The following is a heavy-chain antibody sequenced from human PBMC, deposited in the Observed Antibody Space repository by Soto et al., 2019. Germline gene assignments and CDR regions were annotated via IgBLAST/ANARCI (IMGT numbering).Heavy chain of an antibody. V-gene: IGHV5-51*01. CDR2: IYPGDSDT. Sequence: PGESLKISCKGSGYSFTSYWIGWVRQMPGKGLKWMGIIYPGDSDTRYSPSFQGQVAISADKSISTAYLQWSSLKASDTAMYYCAGTPTALAANYYYGMDVWGQQTTVTISS. CDR3: AGTPTALAANYYYGMDV. CDR1: GYSFTSYW. D-gene: IGHD6-25*01. J-gene: IGHJ6*02.